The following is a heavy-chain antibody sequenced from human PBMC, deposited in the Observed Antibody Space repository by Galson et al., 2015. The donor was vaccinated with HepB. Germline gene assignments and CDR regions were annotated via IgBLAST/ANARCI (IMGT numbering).Heavy chain of an antibody. Sequence: SLRLSCAASGFSFHNYEMNWVRQAPGKGLEWVPHITENSSPIYYADSVKGRFTISRDNAKNSVFMQMDSLSTEDTAVYYCVRDWGDHAMDVWGQGTTVIVPS. J-gene: IGHJ6*02. CDR3: VRDWGDHAMDV. CDR2: ITENSSPI. D-gene: IGHD2-21*02. V-gene: IGHV3-48*03. CDR1: GFSFHNYE.